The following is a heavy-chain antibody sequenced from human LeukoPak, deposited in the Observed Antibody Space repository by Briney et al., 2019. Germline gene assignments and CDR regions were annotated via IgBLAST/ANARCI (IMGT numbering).Heavy chain of an antibody. D-gene: IGHD2-15*01. CDR1: GDPMSSYY. J-gene: IGHJ5*02. CDR3: TSAVVVRGWFDP. V-gene: IGHV4-59*12. CDR2: IYYSGST. Sequence: SEALSLTCAFSGDPMSSYYWSWIRQPPGTGLEWMGYIYYSGSTDYTPSLRSGVTISVDTSKKQFSLILRAVTPAATALYYCTSAVVVRGWFDPWGEGTLVTVSS.